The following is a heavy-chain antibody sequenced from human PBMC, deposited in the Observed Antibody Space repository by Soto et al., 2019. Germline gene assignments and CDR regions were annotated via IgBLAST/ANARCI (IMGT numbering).Heavy chain of an antibody. D-gene: IGHD3-22*01. CDR3: ARSSYDSAFDY. CDR2: ISTSGST. J-gene: IGHJ4*02. CDR1: GGSISSYY. V-gene: IGHV4-4*07. Sequence: SETLSLTCTVSGGSISSYYWSWIRQPAGKGLEWIGRISTSGSTNSNPSLKSRVTMSVDTSKNQSSLKLSSVTAADTAVYYCARSSYDSAFDYWGQGTLVTVSS.